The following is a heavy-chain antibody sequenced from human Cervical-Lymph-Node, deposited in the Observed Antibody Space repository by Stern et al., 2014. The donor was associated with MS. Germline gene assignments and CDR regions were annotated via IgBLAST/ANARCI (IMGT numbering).Heavy chain of an antibody. D-gene: IGHD4/OR15-4a*01. CDR1: GGSIISGDFY. J-gene: IGHJ5*02. CDR2: IYYSGST. V-gene: IGHV4-31*03. Sequence: VQLVESGPGLVKPSQTLSLTCTVSGGSIISGDFYWSWIRQLPGKGLEWIGYIYYSGSTYYNTSLNSRVPISVDTANNQFSLKLSSVTAADTAVYYGARRAGGSDNYFDPGGQGTLVTVSS. CDR3: ARRAGGSDNYFDP.